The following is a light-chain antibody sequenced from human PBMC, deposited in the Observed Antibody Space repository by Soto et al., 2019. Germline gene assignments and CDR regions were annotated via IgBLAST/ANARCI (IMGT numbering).Light chain of an antibody. CDR1: QRFGSSN. CDR2: STS. V-gene: IGKV3-20*01. J-gene: IGKJ5*01. CDR3: QQYGSSPIT. Sequence: EIVLTQSPGTLSLSPVERGTLSCRASQRFGSSNLAWYQQKPGRAPRLLIYSTSSRATGIPDRFSGSGSGTDFTLTISRLEPEDFAVYYCQQYGSSPITFGQGTRLEI.